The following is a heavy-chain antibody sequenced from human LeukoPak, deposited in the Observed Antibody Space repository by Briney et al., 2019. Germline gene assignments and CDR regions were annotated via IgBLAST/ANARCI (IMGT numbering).Heavy chain of an antibody. Sequence: PGGSLRLSCAASGFTFSSYEMNWVRQAPGKGLEWVSYISSSGSTIYYAVSVKGRFTISRDNAKNSLYLQMDSLRAEDTAVYYCASDSSGSYTEDYWGQGTLVTVSS. CDR1: GFTFSSYE. V-gene: IGHV3-48*03. D-gene: IGHD3-22*01. CDR3: ASDSSGSYTEDY. CDR2: ISSSGSTI. J-gene: IGHJ4*02.